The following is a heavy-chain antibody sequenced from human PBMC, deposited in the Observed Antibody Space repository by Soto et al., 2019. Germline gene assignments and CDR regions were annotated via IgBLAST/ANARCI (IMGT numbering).Heavy chain of an antibody. V-gene: IGHV4-38-2*01. J-gene: IGHJ6*02. CDR2: IYHAGSV. Sequence: KTSETLSLTCAVSGYSIASGYYWAWIRQSPGKGLEWIGSIYHAGSVYYNPSLNSRVAVPLDTSKNHFSLKLTSVTAADTAVYYCARTFDYYGMDVWGQGTTVTVYS. CDR1: GYSIASGYY. CDR3: ARTFDYYGMDV.